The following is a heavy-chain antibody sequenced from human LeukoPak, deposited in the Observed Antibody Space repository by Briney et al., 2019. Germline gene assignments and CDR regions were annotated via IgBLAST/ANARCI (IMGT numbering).Heavy chain of an antibody. V-gene: IGHV4-34*01. CDR3: ASTYYYDSSGYPGY. CDR2: IYHSGST. CDR1: GGSFSGYY. J-gene: IGHJ4*02. Sequence: SETLSLTCAVYGGSFSGYYWSWIRQPPGKGLEWIGYIYHSGSTYYNPSLKSRVTISVDRSKNQFSLKLSSVTAADTAVYYCASTYYYDSSGYPGYWGQGTLVTVSS. D-gene: IGHD3-22*01.